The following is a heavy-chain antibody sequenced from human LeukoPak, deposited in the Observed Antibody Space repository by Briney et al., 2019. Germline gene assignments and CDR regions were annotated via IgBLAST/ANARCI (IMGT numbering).Heavy chain of an antibody. CDR3: ARREARWFDP. V-gene: IGHV1-18*01. Sequence: ASVKVSCKASGFTFTNYGISWVRQAPGQGLEWMGWISAYNGNTNYAQKLQGRVTMTTDTSTSTAYMGLRSLRSDDTAVYYCARREARWFDPWGQGTLVTVSS. CDR1: GFTFTNYG. D-gene: IGHD1-26*01. J-gene: IGHJ5*02. CDR2: ISAYNGNT.